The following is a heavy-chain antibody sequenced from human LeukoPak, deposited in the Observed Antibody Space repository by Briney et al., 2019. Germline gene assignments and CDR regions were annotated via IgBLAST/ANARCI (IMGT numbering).Heavy chain of an antibody. Sequence: SGPTLVKPTQTLTLTCTFSGFSLSTSGVGVGWIRQPPGKALEWLALIYWDDDKRYSPSLKSRLTITKDTSKNQVVLTMTNMDPVDTATYYCAHRRGDVGTYYYGSGYWKYWGQGTLVTVSS. D-gene: IGHD3-10*01. V-gene: IGHV2-5*02. CDR1: GFSLSTSGVG. CDR3: AHRRGDVGTYYYGSGYWKY. CDR2: IYWDDDK. J-gene: IGHJ4*02.